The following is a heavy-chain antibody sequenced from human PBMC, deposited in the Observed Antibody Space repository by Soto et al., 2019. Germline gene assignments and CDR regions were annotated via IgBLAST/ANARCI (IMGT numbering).Heavy chain of an antibody. D-gene: IGHD3-10*01. CDR1: GFTLSRYD. Sequence: GSLRLSCAASGFTLSRYDMHCVRQATGKGLEWVSAIATAGDTFYPGSVKGRFTISRDSAKNSLYLQMNSLRAGDTAVYYCARAGYGSEWYYFDYWGQGTLVTVSS. CDR2: IATAGDT. V-gene: IGHV3-13*04. CDR3: ARAGYGSEWYYFDY. J-gene: IGHJ4*02.